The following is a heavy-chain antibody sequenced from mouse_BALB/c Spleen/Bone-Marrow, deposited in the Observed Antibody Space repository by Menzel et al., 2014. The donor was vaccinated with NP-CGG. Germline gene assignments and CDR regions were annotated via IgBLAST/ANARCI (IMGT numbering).Heavy chain of an antibody. CDR1: GYTFTTYW. Sequence: VQLQQSGADLVRPGASVRLSYKASGYTFTTYWINWVKQRPGQGLEWIGNIYPSDNYTNYNQKFKDRATLTVDKSSSTAYMQLSSPTSEDSAVYYCTRTYEYFDYWGQGTTLTVSS. V-gene: IGHV1-69*02. D-gene: IGHD2-3*01. CDR3: TRTYEYFDY. CDR2: IYPSDNYT. J-gene: IGHJ2*01.